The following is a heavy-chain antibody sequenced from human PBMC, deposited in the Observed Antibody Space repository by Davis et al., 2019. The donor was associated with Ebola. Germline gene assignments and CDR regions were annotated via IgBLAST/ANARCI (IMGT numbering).Heavy chain of an antibody. CDR3: ARDLVSGWYICDS. CDR2: VNPYSGGT. V-gene: IGHV1-18*04. J-gene: IGHJ4*02. Sequence: ASVKVSCKASGYTFSGYYINWVRQAPGQGLEWMGRVNPYSGGTNYAQKLHDRVTLTTDTSTSTAYMEMRSLRSDDTAVYYCARDLVSGWYICDSWGQGTLVSVSS. D-gene: IGHD6-19*01. CDR1: GYTFSGYY.